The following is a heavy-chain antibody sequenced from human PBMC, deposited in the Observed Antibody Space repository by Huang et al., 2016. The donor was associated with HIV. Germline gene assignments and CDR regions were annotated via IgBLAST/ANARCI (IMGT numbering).Heavy chain of an antibody. CDR1: GGSISRHY. V-gene: IGHV4-59*11. CDR2: IYYSGVS. CDR3: ARDRRHCSGGSCYYSDY. Sequence: QVQLQESGPGLVKPSETLSLTCRVSGGSISRHYWSWIRQPPGKGMEWMGCIYYSGVSNYSPSLKSRVFISVDTARNQFALKLSSVTAADTAVYYCARDRRHCSGGSCYYSDYWGHGTLVTVSS. J-gene: IGHJ4*01. D-gene: IGHD2-15*01.